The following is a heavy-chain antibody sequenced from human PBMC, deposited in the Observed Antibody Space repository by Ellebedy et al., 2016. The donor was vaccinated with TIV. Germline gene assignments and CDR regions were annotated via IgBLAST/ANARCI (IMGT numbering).Heavy chain of an antibody. Sequence: ASVKVSCKASGYIFTGYYMHWVRQAPGQGLEWMAWINPNSGGTKYAQQFQGRVTMTRDTSTSTVYMELSSLRSDDTAVYYCARDRGITGTTWGYYFDYWGQGTLVTVSS. V-gene: IGHV1-2*02. CDR3: ARDRGITGTTWGYYFDY. CDR1: GYIFTGYY. J-gene: IGHJ4*02. D-gene: IGHD1-7*01. CDR2: INPNSGGT.